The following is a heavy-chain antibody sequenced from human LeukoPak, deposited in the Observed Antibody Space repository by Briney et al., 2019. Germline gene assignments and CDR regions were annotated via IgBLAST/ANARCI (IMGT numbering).Heavy chain of an antibody. CDR2: INPNSGGT. CDR3: ARDRVSSGSYAGGY. J-gene: IGHJ4*02. Sequence: ASVKVSCKASGYTFTGYYMHWVRQAPGQGLEWMGWINPNSGGTNYAQKFQGRVTMTRDTSISTAYMELSRLRSDDTAVYYCARDRVSSGSYAGGYWGQGTLVTVSS. CDR1: GYTFTGYY. D-gene: IGHD1-26*01. V-gene: IGHV1-2*02.